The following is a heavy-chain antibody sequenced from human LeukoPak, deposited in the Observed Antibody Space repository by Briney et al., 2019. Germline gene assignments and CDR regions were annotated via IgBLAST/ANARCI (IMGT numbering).Heavy chain of an antibody. J-gene: IGHJ4*02. CDR2: IYYSGST. CDR3: ARGNIAVAGTLEY. V-gene: IGHV4-59*01. CDR1: GGSISSYY. Sequence: SETLSLTCTVSGGSISSYYWSWIRQPPGKGLEWIGFIYYSGSTNYNPSLKSRVIILVDTSKNHFSLMLSSVTAADTAVYNCARGNIAVAGTLEYWGQGTLVTVSS. D-gene: IGHD6-13*01.